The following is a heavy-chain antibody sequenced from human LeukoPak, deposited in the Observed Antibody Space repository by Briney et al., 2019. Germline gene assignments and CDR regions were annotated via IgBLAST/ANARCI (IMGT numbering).Heavy chain of an antibody. D-gene: IGHD2-15*01. CDR3: ARDGFYCSGGSCYAGAFDI. J-gene: IGHJ3*02. CDR2: TYYRSKWYN. CDR1: GDCVSSNSAA. Sequence: SQTLSLTCAISGDCVSSNSAAWNWIRQSPSRGLEWLGRTYYRSKWYNDYAVSVKSRITINPDTSKNQFSLQLNSVTPEDTAVYYCARDGFYCSGGSCYAGAFDIWGQGTMVTVSS. V-gene: IGHV6-1*01.